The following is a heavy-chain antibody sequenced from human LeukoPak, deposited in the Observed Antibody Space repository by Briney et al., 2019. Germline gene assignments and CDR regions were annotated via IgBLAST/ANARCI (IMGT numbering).Heavy chain of an antibody. CDR1: GGSISSNNW. J-gene: IGHJ2*01. Sequence: PSETLSLTCAVSGGSISSNNWWGWVRQPPGKGLEWIGEIYHSGSPNYNPSLKSRVTISVDKSRNHFSLNLSSVTAADTAVYSCARGLRTGYWYFDLWGRGTLVSVSS. CDR2: IYHSGSP. V-gene: IGHV4-4*02. CDR3: ARGLRTGYWYFDL. D-gene: IGHD1-14*01.